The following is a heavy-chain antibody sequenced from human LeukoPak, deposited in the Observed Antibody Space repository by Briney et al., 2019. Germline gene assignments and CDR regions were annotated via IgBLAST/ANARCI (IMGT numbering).Heavy chain of an antibody. V-gene: IGHV3-23*01. CDR2: ITTGDGNT. D-gene: IGHD7-27*01. J-gene: IGHJ4*02. CDR3: AKDGGLWVSAHWGDS. CDR1: GFTFSSYT. Sequence: PGGSLRFSCTASGFTFSSYTMTWVRQAPGEGLKWVSTITTGDGNTYYADSVKGRFTVSRDDSKNTLYLQMNSLRAEDTAVYYCAKDGGLWVSAHWGDSWGRGTLVTVSS.